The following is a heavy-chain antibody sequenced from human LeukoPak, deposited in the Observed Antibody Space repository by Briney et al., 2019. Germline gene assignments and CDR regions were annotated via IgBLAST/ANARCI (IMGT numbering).Heavy chain of an antibody. CDR1: GYSFTNYW. CDR2: IYSGDSDT. D-gene: IGHD6-13*01. Sequence: GESLKISCKGSGYSFTNYWIGWVRQMPGKALEWMGIIYSGDSDTRYSPSFQGHVTISADKSISTAYLHWSSLEASDTAMYYCASSSSSWYLFDYWDQGTLVTVSS. V-gene: IGHV5-51*01. J-gene: IGHJ4*02. CDR3: ASSSSSWYLFDY.